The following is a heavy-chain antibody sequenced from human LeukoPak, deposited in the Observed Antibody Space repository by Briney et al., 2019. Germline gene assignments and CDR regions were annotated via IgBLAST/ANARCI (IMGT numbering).Heavy chain of an antibody. J-gene: IGHJ5*02. CDR1: GYSISSGYY. Sequence: PSETLSLTCTVSGYSISSGYYWGWIRQPPGKGLEWIGSIYHSGSTYYNPSLKSRVTISVDTSKNQFSLKLSSVTAADTAVYYCARDHGSGSYGFDPWGQGTLVTVSS. CDR3: ARDHGSGSYGFDP. CDR2: IYHSGST. D-gene: IGHD3-10*01. V-gene: IGHV4-38-2*02.